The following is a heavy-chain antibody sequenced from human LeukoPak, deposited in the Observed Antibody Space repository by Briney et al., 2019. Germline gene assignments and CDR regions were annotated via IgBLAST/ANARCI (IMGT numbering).Heavy chain of an antibody. J-gene: IGHJ5*02. D-gene: IGHD6-13*01. V-gene: IGHV4-39*07. CDR1: GGSISSSSYY. Sequence: SETLSLTCTVSGGSISSSSYYWGWIRQPPGKGLEWIGSIYYSGSTYYNPSLKSRVTISVDTSKNQFSLKLSSVTAADTAVYYCAREKLRIAAGDWFDPWGQGTLVTVSS. CDR3: AREKLRIAAGDWFDP. CDR2: IYYSGST.